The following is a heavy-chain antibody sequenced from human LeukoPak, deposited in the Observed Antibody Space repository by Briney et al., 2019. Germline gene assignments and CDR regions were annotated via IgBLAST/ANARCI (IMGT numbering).Heavy chain of an antibody. CDR3: ARHFNWVNDY. Sequence: ASAKVSCKASGYTFTDYYMHWVRQAPGQGLEWMGWINPKSGGTKYAQKFQGRVTMTRDTSISTAYMDLSRLTSDDTAVYFCARHFNWVNDYWGQGTLVTVSS. CDR1: GYTFTDYY. J-gene: IGHJ4*02. V-gene: IGHV1-2*02. D-gene: IGHD1-1*01. CDR2: INPKSGGT.